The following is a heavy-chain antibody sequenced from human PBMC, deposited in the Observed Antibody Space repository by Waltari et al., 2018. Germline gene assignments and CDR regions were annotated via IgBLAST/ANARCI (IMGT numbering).Heavy chain of an antibody. Sequence: QVQLVQSGAEVKKPGSSVKVSCKASGGTFSSYAISWVRQAPGQGLEWMGGIIPILGIANDARKFQGRVTITADESTSTAYMELSSLRSEDTAVYYCARDRNWNGYFDYWGQGTLVTVSS. J-gene: IGHJ4*02. CDR1: GGTFSSYA. CDR3: ARDRNWNGYFDY. CDR2: IIPILGIA. V-gene: IGHV1-69*04. D-gene: IGHD1-1*01.